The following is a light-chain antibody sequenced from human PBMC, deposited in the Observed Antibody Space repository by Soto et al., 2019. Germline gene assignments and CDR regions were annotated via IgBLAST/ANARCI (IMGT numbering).Light chain of an antibody. J-gene: IGKJ5*01. CDR2: AAS. CDR1: QDISDF. V-gene: IGKV1-9*01. Sequence: IQLTQSPSFLSASVRDRVTISCRASQDISDFLAWYQQKPGKPPKLLIYAASTLQTEVPSRFSGSGSGTEFTLTINSLQPEDFATYYCQQLNNFPPAFGQGTRLEIK. CDR3: QQLNNFPPA.